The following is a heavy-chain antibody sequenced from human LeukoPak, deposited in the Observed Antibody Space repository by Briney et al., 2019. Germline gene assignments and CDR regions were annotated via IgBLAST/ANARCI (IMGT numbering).Heavy chain of an antibody. V-gene: IGHV4-39*07. D-gene: IGHD3-3*01. Sequence: SETLSLTCTVSGGSISSSNYYWGWIRQPPGKGLEWIGSIYYSGSTYDNPSLKSRVTISVDTSKNQFSLKLSSVTAADTAVYYCARGVDFWSGYPYYFDYWGQGTLVTVSS. CDR1: GGSISSSNYY. J-gene: IGHJ4*02. CDR3: ARGVDFWSGYPYYFDY. CDR2: IYYSGST.